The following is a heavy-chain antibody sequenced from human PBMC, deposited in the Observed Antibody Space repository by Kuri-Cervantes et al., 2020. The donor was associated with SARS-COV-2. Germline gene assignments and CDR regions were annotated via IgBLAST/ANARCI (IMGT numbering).Heavy chain of an antibody. J-gene: IGHJ1*01. Sequence: GESLKISCAASGFTFSSYSMHWVRQAPGKGLEWVAVISYDGSNKYYADSVKGRFTISRDNSKHTLYLQMNSLRAEDTAVYYCARARFSGSYLAGYFQHWGQGTLVTVSS. V-gene: IGHV3-30*04. CDR2: ISYDGSNK. D-gene: IGHD1-26*01. CDR1: GFTFSSYS. CDR3: ARARFSGSYLAGYFQH.